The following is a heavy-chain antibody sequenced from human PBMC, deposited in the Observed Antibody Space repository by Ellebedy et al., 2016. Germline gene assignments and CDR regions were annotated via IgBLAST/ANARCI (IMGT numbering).Heavy chain of an antibody. J-gene: IGHJ4*02. D-gene: IGHD3-10*01. Sequence: GGSLRLSCTASGFTFGDYAMTWFRQAPGKGLEWVGRIKSKTDGGTTDYAAPVKGRFTISRDDSKNTLYLQMNSLKTEDTAVYYCTTEYGTMVRGVMYYWGQGTLVTVSS. V-gene: IGHV3-15*01. CDR3: TTEYGTMVRGVMYY. CDR1: GFTFGDYA. CDR2: IKSKTDGGTT.